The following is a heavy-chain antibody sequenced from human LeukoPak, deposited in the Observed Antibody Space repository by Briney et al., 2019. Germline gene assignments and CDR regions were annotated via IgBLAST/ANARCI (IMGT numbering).Heavy chain of an antibody. CDR3: ARTGYLEPIDS. D-gene: IGHD3-9*01. V-gene: IGHV3-66*02. CDR2: IYSSGTT. Sequence: GGSLRLSCTASGFTVSSNYMTWVRQAPGKGLEWVSIIYSSGTTYYADSVKGRFTISRDNSKNTLYLQMNSLRTEDTAVYYCARTGYLEPIDSWGQGTLVTVSS. CDR1: GFTVSSNY. J-gene: IGHJ4*02.